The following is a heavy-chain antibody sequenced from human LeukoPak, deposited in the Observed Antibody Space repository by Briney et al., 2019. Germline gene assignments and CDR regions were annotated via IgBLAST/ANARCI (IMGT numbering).Heavy chain of an antibody. CDR3: ARGQSDFWSGYSNWFDP. D-gene: IGHD3-3*01. V-gene: IGHV5-51*01. J-gene: IGHJ5*02. Sequence: GESLKISCKGSGCSFTSYWIGWVRQMPGKGLEWIGIIYPGDSDTRYSPSFQGQVTISADKSISTAYLQWSSLKASDTAMYYCARGQSDFWSGYSNWFDPWGQGTLVTVSS. CDR1: GCSFTSYW. CDR2: IYPGDSDT.